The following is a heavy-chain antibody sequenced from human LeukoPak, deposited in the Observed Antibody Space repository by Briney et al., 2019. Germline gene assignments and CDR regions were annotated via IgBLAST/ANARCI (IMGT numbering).Heavy chain of an antibody. V-gene: IGHV4-34*01. Sequence: SETLSLTCAVYGGSFSGYYWSWIRQPPGKGLEWVGEINHSGSTNYNPSVKSRVTISVGTSKNQFSLKLSSVTAADTAVYYCARAAYVGMVGGEPGGVDYWGQGTLVTVSS. D-gene: IGHD3-10*01. CDR2: INHSGST. CDR1: GGSFSGYY. J-gene: IGHJ4*02. CDR3: ARAAYVGMVGGEPGGVDY.